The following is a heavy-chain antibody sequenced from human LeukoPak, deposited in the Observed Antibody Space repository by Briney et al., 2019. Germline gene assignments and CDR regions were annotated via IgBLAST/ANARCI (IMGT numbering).Heavy chain of an antibody. CDR2: IYPDDSDT. J-gene: IGHJ4*02. CDR1: GYSFTTYW. V-gene: IGHV5-51*01. Sequence: GESLQISCKGSGYSFTTYWIGWVRQLPGKGLEWMGIIYPDDSDTRYSLSFQGQVTISADKSISTAYLQWSSLKASDTAMYYCARVGSSGDGRYFDYWGQGTLVTVSS. D-gene: IGHD7-27*01. CDR3: ARVGSSGDGRYFDY.